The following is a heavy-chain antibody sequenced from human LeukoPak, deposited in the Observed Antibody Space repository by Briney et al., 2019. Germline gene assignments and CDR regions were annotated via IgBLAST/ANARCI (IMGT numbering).Heavy chain of an antibody. V-gene: IGHV4-59*01. Sequence: SETLSLTCPVSGGSISSYYWSWIRQPPGKGLEWLGYIYYSGSTNYNPSLKSRVTISVDTSKNQFSLKLSSVTAADTAVYYCARGIFLSYYYYMDVWGKGTTVTVSS. D-gene: IGHD3-3*01. CDR1: GGSISSYY. CDR3: ARGIFLSYYYYMDV. J-gene: IGHJ6*03. CDR2: IYYSGST.